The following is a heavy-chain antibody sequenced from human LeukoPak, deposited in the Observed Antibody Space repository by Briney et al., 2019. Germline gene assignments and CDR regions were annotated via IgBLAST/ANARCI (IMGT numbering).Heavy chain of an antibody. CDR3: ARERAPRPYCGGDCYSTDI. CDR1: GFTFSSYA. Sequence: GGSLRLSCAASGFTFSSYAMHWVRQAPGKGLEWVAVISYDGSNKYYADSVKGRFTISRDNSKNTLYLQMNSLRAEDTAVYYCARERAPRPYCGGDCYSTDIWGQGTMVTVSS. D-gene: IGHD2-21*02. V-gene: IGHV3-30*01. J-gene: IGHJ3*02. CDR2: ISYDGSNK.